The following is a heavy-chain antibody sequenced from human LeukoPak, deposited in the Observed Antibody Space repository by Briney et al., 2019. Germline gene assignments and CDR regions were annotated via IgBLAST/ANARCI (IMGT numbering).Heavy chain of an antibody. D-gene: IGHD2-15*01. V-gene: IGHV3-23*01. CDR3: ANSGLNRFEY. CDR2: ISGSGGST. CDR1: GFTFNKSP. Sequence: GGSLRLSCAASGFTFNKSPMTWVRQAPGKGLEWVSSISGSGGSTYYADSVKGRFSISRDNSKNTLYLQVNSLRADDTAVYYCANSGLNRFEYWGQGALVTVSS. J-gene: IGHJ4*02.